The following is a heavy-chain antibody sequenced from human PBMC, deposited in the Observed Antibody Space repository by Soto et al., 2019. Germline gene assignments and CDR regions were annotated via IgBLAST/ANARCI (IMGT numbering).Heavy chain of an antibody. CDR1: GGSIISTLYY. V-gene: IGHV4-39*01. CDR3: ARRPDFRFYYWFDP. D-gene: IGHD3-3*01. CDR2: IHYSGET. J-gene: IGHJ5*02. Sequence: PSETLSLTCTVSGGSIISTLYYWVRLCQPPGRGLEWIANIHYSGETHYSPSLKSRVAISLDTSKIQFSLTLDSVPAADTAVYYCARRPDFRFYYWFDPWGQGILVTAPQ.